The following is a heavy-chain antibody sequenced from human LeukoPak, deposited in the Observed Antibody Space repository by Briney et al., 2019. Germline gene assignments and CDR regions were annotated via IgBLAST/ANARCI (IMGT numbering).Heavy chain of an antibody. CDR3: ARDHCSSTSCYV. CDR2: IRYDGSNK. Sequence: GGSLRLSCAASGFTFSSYGMHWVRQAPGKGLEWVAFIRYDGSNKYYADSVKGRFTISRDNSKNTLYLQMNSLRAEDTAVYYCARDHCSSTSCYVWGQGTLVTVSA. V-gene: IGHV3-30*02. CDR1: GFTFSSYG. J-gene: IGHJ4*02. D-gene: IGHD2-2*01.